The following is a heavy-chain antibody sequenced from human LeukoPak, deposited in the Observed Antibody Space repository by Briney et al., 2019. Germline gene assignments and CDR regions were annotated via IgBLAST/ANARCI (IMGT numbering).Heavy chain of an antibody. J-gene: IGHJ4*02. CDR2: ISSSSSTI. D-gene: IGHD3-22*01. Sequence: GGSLRLPCAASGFTFSSYSMNWVRQAPGKGLEWVSYISSSSSTIYYADSVKGRFTISRDNAKNSLYLQMNSLRAEDTAVYYCARESSGYSYWGQGTLVTVSS. CDR3: ARESSGYSY. V-gene: IGHV3-48*01. CDR1: GFTFSSYS.